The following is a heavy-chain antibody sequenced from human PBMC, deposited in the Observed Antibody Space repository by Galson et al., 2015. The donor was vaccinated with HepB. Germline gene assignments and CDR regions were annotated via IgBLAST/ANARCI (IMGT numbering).Heavy chain of an antibody. J-gene: IGHJ3*02. D-gene: IGHD3-22*01. Sequence: SLRLSCAASGFSFDDYAMHWVRQAPGKGLEWVSGISWNSGSRAYADSVKGRFTISRDNAKNSLFLQMNSLRAEDTALYYCAKVYYDSSGYPDGFDIWGQGTMVTVSS. CDR1: GFSFDDYA. V-gene: IGHV3-9*01. CDR2: ISWNSGSR. CDR3: AKVYYDSSGYPDGFDI.